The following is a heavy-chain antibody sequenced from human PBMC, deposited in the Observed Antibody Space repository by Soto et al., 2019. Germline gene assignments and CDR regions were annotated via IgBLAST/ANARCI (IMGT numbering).Heavy chain of an antibody. V-gene: IGHV4-59*01. D-gene: IGHD3-22*01. CDR3: ARKGEWYYDSSGHAYNWFDP. Sequence: QVQLQESGPGLVKPSETLSLTCTVSGGSISSYYWSWIRQPPGKGLEWIGYIYYSGSTNYNPSLKSRVTISVDTSKNQFSLKLSSVTAADTAVYYCARKGEWYYDSSGHAYNWFDPWGQGTLVTVSS. J-gene: IGHJ5*02. CDR2: IYYSGST. CDR1: GGSISSYY.